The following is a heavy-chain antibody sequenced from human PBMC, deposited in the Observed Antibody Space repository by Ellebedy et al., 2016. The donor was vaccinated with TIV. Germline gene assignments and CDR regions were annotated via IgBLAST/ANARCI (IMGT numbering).Heavy chain of an antibody. CDR1: GFNFSGCS. D-gene: IGHD3-10*01. CDR2: FSSNLHYI. V-gene: IGHV3-21*01. J-gene: IGHJ4*02. Sequence: GESLKISCAASGFNFSGCSMNWVRQAPGKGLEWVSSFSSNLHYIHYRDSVKGRCTISSDNANNSLSLQMDSLRAEDTAVYYCATDRGEGGLPSFFDSWGQGTLVTVST. CDR3: ATDRGEGGLPSFFDS.